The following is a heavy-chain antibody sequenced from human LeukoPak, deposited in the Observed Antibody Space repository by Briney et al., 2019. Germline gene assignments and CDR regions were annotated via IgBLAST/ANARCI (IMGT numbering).Heavy chain of an antibody. J-gene: IGHJ4*02. V-gene: IGHV1-69*04. Sequence: SVKVSCTASGGTFSIYAISWLRQAPGQGLAWMGRIIPILGIANYAQKFQGRVTITADKSTSTAHMELSSRRSEDTAVYYCARDPERYCTNGVCADYWGQGTLVTVSS. CDR1: GGTFSIYA. CDR2: IIPILGIA. D-gene: IGHD2-8*01. CDR3: ARDPERYCTNGVCADY.